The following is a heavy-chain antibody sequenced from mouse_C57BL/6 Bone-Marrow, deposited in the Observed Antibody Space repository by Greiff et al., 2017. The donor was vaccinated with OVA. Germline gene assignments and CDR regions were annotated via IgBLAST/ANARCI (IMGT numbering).Heavy chain of an antibody. CDR1: GYTFTSYW. V-gene: IGHV1-55*01. Sequence: QVQLQQPGAELVKPGASVKMSCKASGYTFTSYWITWVKQRPGQGLAWIGDIYPGSGSTNYNEKFKSKATLTVDTSSSTAYMQLSSLTSEDSSVYYCAYGPFAYWGQGTLVTVSA. CDR2: IYPGSGST. D-gene: IGHD1-1*02. J-gene: IGHJ3*01. CDR3: AYGPFAY.